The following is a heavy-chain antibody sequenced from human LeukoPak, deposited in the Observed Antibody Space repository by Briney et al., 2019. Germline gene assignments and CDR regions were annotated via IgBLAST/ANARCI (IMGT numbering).Heavy chain of an antibody. CDR1: GFTFSDYY. V-gene: IGHV3-11*04. Sequence: GGSLRLSCAASGFTFSDYYMSWIRQAPGKGLEWVSYISSGGSPIYYADSVKGRFTISRDNAKKSLYLQMNSLRAEDTAVYYCVRAVPAAILGAFDIWGQGTMVTVSP. J-gene: IGHJ3*02. D-gene: IGHD2-2*02. CDR3: VRAVPAAILGAFDI. CDR2: ISSGGSPI.